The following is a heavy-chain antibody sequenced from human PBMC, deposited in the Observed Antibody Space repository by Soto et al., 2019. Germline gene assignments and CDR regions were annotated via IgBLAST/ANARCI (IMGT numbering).Heavy chain of an antibody. CDR3: ARDPDDSSGYGFDY. Sequence: ASVKVSCKASGGTFSSYAISWVRQAPGQGLEWMGGIIPIFGTANYAQKFQGRVTITADKSTSTAYMELSSLRSEDTAVYYCARDPDDSSGYGFDYWGQGTLVTVSS. CDR2: IIPIFGTA. J-gene: IGHJ4*02. CDR1: GGTFSSYA. V-gene: IGHV1-69*06. D-gene: IGHD3-22*01.